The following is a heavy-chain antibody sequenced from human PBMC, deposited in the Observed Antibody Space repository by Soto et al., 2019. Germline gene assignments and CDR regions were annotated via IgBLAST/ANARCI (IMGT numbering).Heavy chain of an antibody. V-gene: IGHV3-15*01. CDR1: GFTFSNAW. J-gene: IGHJ6*03. Sequence: EVQLVESGGGLVKPGGSLRLSCAASGFTFSNAWMSWVRQAPGKGLEWVGRIKSKTDGGTTDYAAPVKGRFTISRDDSKNTLYLQMNSLKTEDTAVYYCTVREGELGPTTHYYYYYYMDVWGKGTTVTVSS. CDR3: TVREGELGPTTHYYYYYYMDV. D-gene: IGHD1-7*01. CDR2: IKSKTDGGTT.